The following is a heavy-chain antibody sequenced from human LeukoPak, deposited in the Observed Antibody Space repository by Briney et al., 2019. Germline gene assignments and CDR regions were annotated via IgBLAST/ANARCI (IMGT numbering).Heavy chain of an antibody. J-gene: IGHJ4*02. V-gene: IGHV4-59*01. CDR2: IYSSGNT. D-gene: IGHD6-19*01. Sequence: SETLSLTCTVSGGSINSYYWSWIRQPPGEGLEWIGYIYSSGNTNYNPSLRSRVTISVDTSKNQVSLKLSSLTAADTAVYYCARASQWLGHFDYWGQGILVTVPS. CDR3: ARASQWLGHFDY. CDR1: GGSINSYY.